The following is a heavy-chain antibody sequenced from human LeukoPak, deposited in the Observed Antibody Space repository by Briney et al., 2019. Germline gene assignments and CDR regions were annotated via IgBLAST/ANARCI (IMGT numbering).Heavy chain of an antibody. CDR3: ARDRGQLLGPVFDY. J-gene: IGHJ4*02. CDR1: GGSISSYY. CDR2: IYYSGST. D-gene: IGHD2-2*01. Sequence: SETPSLTCTVSGGSISSYYWSWIRQPPGKGLEWIGYIYYSGSTNYNPSLKSRVTISVDTSKNQFSLKLSSVTAADTAVYYCARDRGQLLGPVFDYWGQGTLVTVSS. V-gene: IGHV4-59*01.